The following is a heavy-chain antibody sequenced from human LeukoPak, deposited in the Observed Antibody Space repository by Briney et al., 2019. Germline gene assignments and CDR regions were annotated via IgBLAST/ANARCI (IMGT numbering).Heavy chain of an antibody. D-gene: IGHD3-16*02. CDR3: AKDSVWWSYRPTQIDY. J-gene: IGHJ4*02. CDR1: GFTFSSYA. Sequence: GGSLRLSCAASGFTFSSYAMSWVRQAPGKGLEWVSAISGSGGSTYYAVTVKGRFTISSDNSKNTLYLKMNSLKAEDTAVYYCAKDSVWWSYRPTQIDYWGQGTLVTVSS. CDR2: ISGSGGST. V-gene: IGHV3-23*01.